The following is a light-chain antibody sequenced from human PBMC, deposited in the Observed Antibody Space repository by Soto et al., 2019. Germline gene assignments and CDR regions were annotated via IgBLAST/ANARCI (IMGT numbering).Light chain of an antibody. V-gene: IGLV1-44*01. CDR2: SNN. CDR1: SSNIGSNP. CDR3: AAWDDSLNVSVV. Sequence: QSVLTQPPSASGTPGQRVTISCSGGSSNIGSNPVHWYQQLPGTAPKLLIYSNNQRPSGVPDRFSGSKSGTSASLAISGLQSEDEGDYYCAAWDDSLNVSVVFGGGTKLTVL. J-gene: IGLJ2*01.